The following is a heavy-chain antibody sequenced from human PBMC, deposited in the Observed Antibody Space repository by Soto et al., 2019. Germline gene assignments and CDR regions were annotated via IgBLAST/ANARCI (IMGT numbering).Heavy chain of an antibody. V-gene: IGHV3-30*04. J-gene: IGHJ6*02. D-gene: IGHD1-26*01. CDR1: GFTFSSYV. CDR2: ISYAGIDK. Sequence: QVQLVESGGGVVQPGRSLRLACAASGFTFSSYVFHWVRQAPGKGLEWVAVISYAGIDKYYADSVKGRFTISRDNSKNMLYLHMNTLRPDDTAVYYCARDGEWELVLESLYYYDMDVWGQGTTVTVSS. CDR3: ARDGEWELVLESLYYYDMDV.